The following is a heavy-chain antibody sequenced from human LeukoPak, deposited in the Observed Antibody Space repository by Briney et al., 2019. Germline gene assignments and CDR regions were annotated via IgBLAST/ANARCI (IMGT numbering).Heavy chain of an antibody. CDR3: ARVASYGSIDY. CDR2: IYHSGST. J-gene: IGHJ4*02. V-gene: IGHV4-30-2*01. D-gene: IGHD5-18*01. Sequence: TSETLSLTCAVSGGSISSGGYSWSWIRQPPGKGLEWIGYIYHSGSTYYNPSLKSRVTISVDRSKNQFSLKLSSVTAADTAVYYCARVASYGSIDYWGQGTLVTVSS. CDR1: GGSISSGGYS.